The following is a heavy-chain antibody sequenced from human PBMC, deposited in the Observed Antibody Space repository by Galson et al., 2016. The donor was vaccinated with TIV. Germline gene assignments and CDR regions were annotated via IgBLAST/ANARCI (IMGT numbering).Heavy chain of an antibody. D-gene: IGHD7-27*01. J-gene: IGHJ4*02. Sequence: SVKVSCKASGNIFTRDYVHWVRQAPGQGLEWMGVIDLTYGGTTFAQKFQALVTMTRDTSTSTVYMEVSGLKSDDTAVYYCIRDLGRLRDFWGQGTLVTVSS. CDR1: GNIFTRDY. V-gene: IGHV1-46*03. CDR2: IDLTYGGT. CDR3: IRDLGRLRDF.